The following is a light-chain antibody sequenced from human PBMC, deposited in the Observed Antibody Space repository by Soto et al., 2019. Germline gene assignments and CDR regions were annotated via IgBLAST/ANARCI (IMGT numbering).Light chain of an antibody. Sequence: EIVLTQSPGTLSLFPGDRATLSCRASQRVYNSYLAWFQQKPGQAPRLLIYDASSRAAGVPDRVSGGGSGTDFTLTISALEPEDLALYFCQQYERPPFAFGQGTRLEI. CDR2: DAS. J-gene: IGKJ2*01. V-gene: IGKV3-20*01. CDR1: QRVYNSY. CDR3: QQYERPPFA.